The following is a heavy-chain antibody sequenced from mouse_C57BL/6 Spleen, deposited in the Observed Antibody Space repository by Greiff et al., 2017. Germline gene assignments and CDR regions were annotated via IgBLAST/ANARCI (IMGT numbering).Heavy chain of an antibody. CDR3: ARVGRVAWFAY. Sequence: QVQLQQPGAELVRPGSSVKLSCKASGYTFTSYWMHWVKQRPIQGLEWIGNIDPSDSETHYNQKFKDKATLTVDKSSSTAYMQLSSLTSEDSAVYDCARVGRVAWFAYWGQGTLVTVSA. D-gene: IGHD4-1*01. J-gene: IGHJ3*01. CDR1: GYTFTSYW. V-gene: IGHV1-52*01. CDR2: IDPSDSET.